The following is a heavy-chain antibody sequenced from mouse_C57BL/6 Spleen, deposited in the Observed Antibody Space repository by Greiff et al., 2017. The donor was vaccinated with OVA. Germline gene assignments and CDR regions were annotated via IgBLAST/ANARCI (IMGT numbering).Heavy chain of an antibody. CDR2: ISSGSSTI. V-gene: IGHV5-17*01. J-gene: IGHJ4*01. CDR1: GFTFSDYG. D-gene: IGHD2-5*01. CDR3: ARSYSNGAMDY. Sequence: EVNLVESGGGLVKPGGSLKLSCAASGFTFSDYGMHWVRQAPEKGLEWVAYISSGSSTIYYADTVKGRFTISRDNAKNTLFLQMTSLRYEDTAVYYCARSYSNGAMDYWGQGTSVTVSS.